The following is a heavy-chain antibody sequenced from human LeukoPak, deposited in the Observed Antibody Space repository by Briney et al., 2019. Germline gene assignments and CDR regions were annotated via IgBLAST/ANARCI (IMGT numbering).Heavy chain of an antibody. CDR1: GFTFSSYS. CDR3: ARLNTAMVHTEYYFDY. Sequence: GGSLRLSCAASGFTFSSYSMNWVRQAPGKGLEWVSSISSSSSYIYYADSVKGRFTISRDNAKNSLYLQMNSLRAEDTALYYCARLNTAMVHTEYYFDYWGQGTLVTVSS. D-gene: IGHD5-18*01. CDR2: ISSSSSYI. V-gene: IGHV3-21*04. J-gene: IGHJ4*02.